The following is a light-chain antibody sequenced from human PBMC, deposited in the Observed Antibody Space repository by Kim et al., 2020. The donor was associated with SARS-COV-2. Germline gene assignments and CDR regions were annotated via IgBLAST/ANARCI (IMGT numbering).Light chain of an antibody. Sequence: QKVTISCPGSSSNIGAGYDVHWYQQLPGTAPKLLIYGNSNRPSGVPDRFSGSKSGTSASLAITGLQAEDEADYYCQSYDSSLGGSVFGGGTQLTVL. CDR3: QSYDSSLGGSV. CDR2: GNS. CDR1: SSNIGAGYD. V-gene: IGLV1-40*01. J-gene: IGLJ3*02.